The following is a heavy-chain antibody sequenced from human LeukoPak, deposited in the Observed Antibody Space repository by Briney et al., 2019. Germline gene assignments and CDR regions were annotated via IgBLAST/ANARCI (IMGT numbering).Heavy chain of an antibody. Sequence: SQTLSLTCAISGDSVSSNSAAWNWIRQPAWRGLEWLGRTYYRSKWYNDYALSVKSRITINPDTSKNQFSLLLNSVTHEDTAVYYCARQWNGCLGYWGQGTLVTVSS. V-gene: IGHV6-1*01. J-gene: IGHJ4*02. D-gene: IGHD2-15*01. CDR3: ARQWNGCLGY. CDR2: TYYRSKWYN. CDR1: GDSVSSNSAA.